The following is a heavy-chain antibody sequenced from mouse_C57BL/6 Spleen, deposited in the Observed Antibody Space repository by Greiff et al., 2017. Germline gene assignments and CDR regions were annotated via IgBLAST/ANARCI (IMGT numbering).Heavy chain of an antibody. J-gene: IGHJ2*01. CDR2: IDPETGGT. Sequence: VQLQQSGAELVRPGASVTLSCKASGYTFTAYEMHWVKQTPVHGLEWIGAIDPETGGTAYNQKFKGKAILTADKSSSTAYMELRSLTSEDSAVYYCTRGGDVDYWGQGTTLTVSS. CDR3: TRGGDVDY. CDR1: GYTFTAYE. V-gene: IGHV1-15*01. D-gene: IGHD3-3*01.